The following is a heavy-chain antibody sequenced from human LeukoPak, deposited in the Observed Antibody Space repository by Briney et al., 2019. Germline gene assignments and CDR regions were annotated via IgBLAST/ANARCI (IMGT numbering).Heavy chain of an antibody. CDR2: INPNSGAT. Sequence: EASVKVSCKASGYTFTGYYIHWVRQAPGQGLEWMAWINPNSGATNYAQKFQGRVSMTRDTSISTAYMALSRLTSDDTAVYFCARGRFGEWDNWFDPWGQGTLVTVSP. V-gene: IGHV1-2*02. J-gene: IGHJ5*02. CDR3: ARGRFGEWDNWFDP. D-gene: IGHD3-10*01. CDR1: GYTFTGYY.